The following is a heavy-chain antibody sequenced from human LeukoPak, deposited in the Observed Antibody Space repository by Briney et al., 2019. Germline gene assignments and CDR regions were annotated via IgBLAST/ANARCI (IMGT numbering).Heavy chain of an antibody. J-gene: IGHJ4*02. CDR2: ISYSGST. V-gene: IGHV4-31*03. Sequence: SQTLSLTCTVSGGSISSGAYYWNWIRQLPGKGLEWLGYISYSGSTYYNPSLKSRVTISVDTSKNQLPLKVNSVAAADAAVYYCAGGGSCGGIGDYWGQGTLVTVSS. CDR3: AGGGSCGGIGDY. D-gene: IGHD2-2*01. CDR1: GGSISSGAYY.